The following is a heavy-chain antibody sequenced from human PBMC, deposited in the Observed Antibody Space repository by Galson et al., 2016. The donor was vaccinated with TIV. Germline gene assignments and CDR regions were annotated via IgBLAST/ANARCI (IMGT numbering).Heavy chain of an antibody. CDR2: IGAKGGER. CDR1: GYTFPPME. D-gene: IGHD2-8*01. J-gene: IGHJ3*01. Sequence: SVKVSCKASGYTFPPMETPGLGKAPGQEFECRGGIGAKGGERKLPQKRKGGVTMTIEKSTSTAYLQLGSLKSDDTATYFCARSNGAYVWSRAYDVWGQGTMVTVSS. V-gene: IGHV1-18*01. CDR3: ARSNGAYVWSRAYDV.